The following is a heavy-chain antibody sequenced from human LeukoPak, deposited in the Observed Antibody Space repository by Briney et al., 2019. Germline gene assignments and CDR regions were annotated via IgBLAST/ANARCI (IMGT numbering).Heavy chain of an antibody. CDR1: GFTFSSYG. V-gene: IGHV3-30*18. CDR3: AKCGYSYGIQCYFDY. J-gene: IGHJ4*02. Sequence: GGSLRLSCAASGFTFSSYGMHWVRQAPGKGLEGVAVISYDGSSKYYADSVKGRFTISRDNSKNTLYLQMNSLRAEDTAVYYCAKCGYSYGIQCYFDYWGQGTLVTVSS. CDR2: ISYDGSSK. D-gene: IGHD5-18*01.